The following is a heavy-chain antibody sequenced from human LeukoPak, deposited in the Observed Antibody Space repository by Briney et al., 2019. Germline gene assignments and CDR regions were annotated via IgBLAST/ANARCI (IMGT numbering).Heavy chain of an antibody. Sequence: GASVKVSCKASGGTFSSYAISWVRQAPGQGLEWMGGIIPIFGTANYAQKFQGRVTITRNTSISTAYTELSSLRSEDTAVYYCARGSYADVWGKGTTVTVSS. CDR1: GGTFSSYA. CDR2: IIPIFGTA. D-gene: IGHD3-16*01. V-gene: IGHV1-69*05. CDR3: ARGSYADV. J-gene: IGHJ6*04.